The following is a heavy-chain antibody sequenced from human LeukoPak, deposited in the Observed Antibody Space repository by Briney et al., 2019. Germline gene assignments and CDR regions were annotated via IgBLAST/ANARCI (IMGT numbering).Heavy chain of an antibody. J-gene: IGHJ4*02. Sequence: GGSLRLSCAASGFTFSSYWMSWVRQAPGKGLEWVANIKQDGSEKYYVDSVKGRFTISRDNAKNSLYLQMNSLRAEDTAVYYCAREGPWDYYGSGKGGDYFDYWGQGTLVTVSS. CDR2: IKQDGSEK. CDR3: AREGPWDYYGSGKGGDYFDY. CDR1: GFTFSSYW. D-gene: IGHD3-10*01. V-gene: IGHV3-7*01.